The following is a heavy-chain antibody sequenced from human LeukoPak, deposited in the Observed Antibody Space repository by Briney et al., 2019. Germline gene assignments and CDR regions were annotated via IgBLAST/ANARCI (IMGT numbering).Heavy chain of an antibody. CDR3: ARDIVATISPDDYYYYGMDV. CDR1: GYTFTSYG. V-gene: IGHV1-18*01. CDR2: ISAYNGNT. Sequence: GASVKVSCKASGYTFTSYGISWVRQAPGQGLEWMGWISAYNGNTNYAQKLQGRVTMTTDTSTSTAYMELRSLRSDDTAVYYCARDIVATISPDDYYYYGMDVWGQGTTVTVSS. D-gene: IGHD5-12*01. J-gene: IGHJ6*02.